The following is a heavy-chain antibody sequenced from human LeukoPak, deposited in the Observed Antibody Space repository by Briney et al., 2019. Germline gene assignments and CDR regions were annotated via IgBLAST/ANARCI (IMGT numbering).Heavy chain of an antibody. Sequence: SETLSLTCTVSGGSISSGDYYWSWIRQPPGKGLEWIGYIYYSGSTYYNPSLKSRVTISVDTSKNHFSLKLSSVTAADTAVYYCAREQAYCGGDCYIVDYWGQGTLVTVSS. CDR3: AREQAYCGGDCYIVDY. V-gene: IGHV4-30-4*01. CDR2: IYYSGST. J-gene: IGHJ4*02. CDR1: GGSISSGDYY. D-gene: IGHD2-21*02.